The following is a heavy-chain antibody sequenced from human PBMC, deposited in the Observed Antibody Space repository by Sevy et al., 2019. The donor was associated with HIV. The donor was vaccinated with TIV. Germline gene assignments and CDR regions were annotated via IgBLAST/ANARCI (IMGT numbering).Heavy chain of an antibody. CDR3: ARHCSSISCSHAFDI. Sequence: SETLSLTCTVSGGSINSDHWNWIRQPPGKGLEWIGYVYYTGGTNYNPSLKNRVTISVDRTKNQFSLKLTSVTAADTAVYYCARHCSSISCSHAFDIWGLGTMVTVSS. J-gene: IGHJ3*02. V-gene: IGHV4-59*08. CDR1: GGSINSDH. D-gene: IGHD2-2*01. CDR2: VYYTGGT.